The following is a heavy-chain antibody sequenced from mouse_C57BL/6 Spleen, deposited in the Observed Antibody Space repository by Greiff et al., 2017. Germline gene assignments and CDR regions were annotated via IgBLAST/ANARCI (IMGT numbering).Heavy chain of an antibody. CDR2: IYPGDGDT. V-gene: IGHV1-82*01. Sequence: VQLQESGPELVKPGASVKISCKASGYAFSSSWMNWVKQRPGKGLEWIGRIYPGDGDTNYNGKFKGKATLTADKSSSTAYMQLSSLTSEDSAVYFCAREDDYAWFAYWGQGTLVTVSA. D-gene: IGHD2-4*01. J-gene: IGHJ3*01. CDR1: GYAFSSSW. CDR3: AREDDYAWFAY.